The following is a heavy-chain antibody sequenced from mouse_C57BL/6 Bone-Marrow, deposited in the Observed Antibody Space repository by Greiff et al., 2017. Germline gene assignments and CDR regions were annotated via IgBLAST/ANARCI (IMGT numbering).Heavy chain of an antibody. CDR3: ARSYYGSSHYYAMDY. CDR2: IWSGGST. CDR1: GFSLTSYG. D-gene: IGHD1-1*01. Sequence: VHLVESGPGLVQPSQSLSITCTVSGFSLTSYGVHWVRPSPGTGLEWLGVIWSGGSTDYNAAFISRLSISKDNSKSQVFFKMNSLQADDTAIYYCARSYYGSSHYYAMDYWGQGTSGTVSA. J-gene: IGHJ4*01. V-gene: IGHV2-2*01.